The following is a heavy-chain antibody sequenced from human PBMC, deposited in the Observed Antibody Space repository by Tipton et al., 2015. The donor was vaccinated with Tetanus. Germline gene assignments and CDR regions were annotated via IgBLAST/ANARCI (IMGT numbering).Heavy chain of an antibody. V-gene: IGHV3-33*01. CDR2: IWFDGSQE. CDR1: GFTFSSNA. Sequence: SLRLSCAASGFTFSSNAMHWVRQAPGKGLEWVAVIWFDGSQEKYADSVKGRFTISRDNSNSTLYLHMNSLRAGDTATYYCARDSSQGLIDFWSGFHDHIDYWGHGTLVTVSS. CDR3: ARDSSQGLIDFWSGFHDHIDY. J-gene: IGHJ4*01. D-gene: IGHD3-3*01.